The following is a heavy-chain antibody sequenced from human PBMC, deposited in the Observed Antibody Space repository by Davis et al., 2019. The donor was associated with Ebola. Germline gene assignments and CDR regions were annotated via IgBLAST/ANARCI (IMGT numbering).Heavy chain of an antibody. CDR2: ISGSGGST. Sequence: PGGSLRLSCAASGFTFSSYAMSWVRQAPGKGLEWVSAISGSGGSTYYADSVKGRFTISRDNSKNTLYLQMNSLRAEDTAVYYCAKDRRPWLVHSSGMDVWGQGTTVSVSS. CDR1: GFTFSSYA. V-gene: IGHV3-23*01. J-gene: IGHJ6*02. D-gene: IGHD6-19*01. CDR3: AKDRRPWLVHSSGMDV.